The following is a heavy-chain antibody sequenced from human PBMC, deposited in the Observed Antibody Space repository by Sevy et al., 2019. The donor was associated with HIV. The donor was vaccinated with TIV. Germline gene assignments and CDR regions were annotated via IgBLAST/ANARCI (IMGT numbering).Heavy chain of an antibody. CDR3: ARGPGGYLLDAFDI. J-gene: IGHJ3*02. Sequence: ASVKVSGQASGYTFTSYAMHWVRQAPGQRLEGMGWINAGNGNTKYSQKIQGRVTITRDTTASTAYMELSSLRSEETAVYYCARGPGGYLLDAFDIWGQGTMVTVSS. CDR1: GYTFTSYA. V-gene: IGHV1-3*01. CDR2: INAGNGNT. D-gene: IGHD6-25*01.